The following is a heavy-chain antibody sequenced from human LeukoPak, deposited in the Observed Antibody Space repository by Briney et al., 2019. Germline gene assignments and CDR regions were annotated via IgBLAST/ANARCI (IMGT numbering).Heavy chain of an antibody. Sequence: SETLSLTCTVSGGSISGYSWSWIRQPAGKGLEWVGHFYASGSTNYNPSLKSRVTISVDTSKNQFSLRLTSVTAADTAVYYCARGGGYASGLAYWGQGTLVTVSS. CDR1: GGSISGYS. J-gene: IGHJ4*02. CDR2: FYASGST. D-gene: IGHD5-12*01. V-gene: IGHV4-4*07. CDR3: ARGGGYASGLAY.